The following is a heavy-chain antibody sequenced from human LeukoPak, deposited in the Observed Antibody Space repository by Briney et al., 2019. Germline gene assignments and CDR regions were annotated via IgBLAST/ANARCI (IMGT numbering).Heavy chain of an antibody. D-gene: IGHD3-22*01. V-gene: IGHV3-23*01. J-gene: IGHJ1*01. CDR1: GFTFSSYA. CDR2: ISGDGFNT. CDR3: AKDNYDSSGSYSFQH. Sequence: GGSLRLSCAASGFTFSSYAMNWVRQAPGKGLEWVSAISGDGFNTYYADSVKGRFTNFRDNFRNTLYLQLSSLRAEDTALYFCAKDNYDSSGSYSFQHWGQGTLVTVSS.